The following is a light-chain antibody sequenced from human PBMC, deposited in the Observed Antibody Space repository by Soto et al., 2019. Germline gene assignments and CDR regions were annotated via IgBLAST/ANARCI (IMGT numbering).Light chain of an antibody. Sequence: DIHMTQSPSTLSASVGDRVTITCRASQSISIWLAWYQQKPGKAPNLLIYKTSSLETGAPSRFRGSRSGTEFTLAISSLHPDDFATYYCQHWNDYSWTFGQGTKVEVK. CDR1: QSISIW. V-gene: IGKV1-5*03. J-gene: IGKJ1*01. CDR2: KTS. CDR3: QHWNDYSWT.